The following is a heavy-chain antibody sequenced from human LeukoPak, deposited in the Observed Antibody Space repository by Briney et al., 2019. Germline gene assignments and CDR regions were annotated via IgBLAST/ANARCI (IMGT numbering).Heavy chain of an antibody. Sequence: ASVKVSCKASGYTFTSYGLTWVRQAPGQGLEWMGWISAYNGKTNYAQKLQGRVTMTTDTSTSTAYMELRSLRSDDTAVYYCARDHDYVWGSYRPPGYWGQGTLVTVSS. V-gene: IGHV1-18*01. CDR2: ISAYNGKT. CDR1: GYTFTSYG. D-gene: IGHD3-16*02. CDR3: ARDHDYVWGSYRPPGY. J-gene: IGHJ4*02.